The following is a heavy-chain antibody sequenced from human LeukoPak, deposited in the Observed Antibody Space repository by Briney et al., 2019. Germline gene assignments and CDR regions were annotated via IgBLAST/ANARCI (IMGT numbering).Heavy chain of an antibody. Sequence: SETLSLTCAVYGGSFSGYYWSWIRQPPGKGLEWIGEINHSGSTNYNPSLKSRVTISVDTSKNQFSLKLSSVTAADTAVYYCATITMVRGVIGWFDPWGQGTLVTVSS. J-gene: IGHJ5*02. D-gene: IGHD3-10*01. V-gene: IGHV4-34*01. CDR2: INHSGST. CDR1: GGSFSGYY. CDR3: ATITMVRGVIGWFDP.